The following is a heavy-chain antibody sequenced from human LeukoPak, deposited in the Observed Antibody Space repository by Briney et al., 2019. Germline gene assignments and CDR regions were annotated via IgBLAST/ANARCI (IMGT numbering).Heavy chain of an antibody. J-gene: IGHJ6*02. CDR2: IYHSGST. CDR3: ARERHYTMDV. V-gene: IGHV4-30-2*01. Sequence: SETLSLTCAVSGGSISSGGYSWSWIRQPPGKGLEWIGYIYHSGSTYYNPSLKSRDTISVDRSKNQFSLMLSSVTAADTAVYYCARERHYTMDVWGQGTTVTVSS. D-gene: IGHD3-10*01. CDR1: GGSISSGGYS.